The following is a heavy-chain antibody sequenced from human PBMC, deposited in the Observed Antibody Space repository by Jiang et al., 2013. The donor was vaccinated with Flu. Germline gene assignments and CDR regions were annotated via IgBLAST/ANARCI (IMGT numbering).Heavy chain of an antibody. Sequence: SQTLSLTCAISGDSVSSNSAAWNWIRQSPSRGLEWLGRTYYRSKWYNDYAVSVKSRITINPDTPKNQFSLQLNSVTPEDTAVYYCARVSVYGYSSGDYYYYYGMDVWGKGTTVTVSS. CDR1: GDSVSSNSAA. CDR3: ARVSVYGYSSGDYYYYYGMDV. J-gene: IGHJ6*04. D-gene: IGHD6-19*01. V-gene: IGHV6-1*01. CDR2: TYYRSKWYN.